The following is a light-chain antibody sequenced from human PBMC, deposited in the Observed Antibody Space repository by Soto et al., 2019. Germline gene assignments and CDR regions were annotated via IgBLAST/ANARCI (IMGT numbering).Light chain of an antibody. V-gene: IGLV1-44*01. CDR3: AAWDDSLNAVV. CDR2: TNH. J-gene: IGLJ2*01. CDR1: ASNLGGNP. Sequence: QSVVTQPPSVSGTPGQKVSISCSRSASNLGGNPVNWYQHLPGAAPKLLIYTNHQRPSGVPDRFSGSKSGTSASLAISGLRSEDEADFYCAAWDDSLNAVVFGGGTKLTVL.